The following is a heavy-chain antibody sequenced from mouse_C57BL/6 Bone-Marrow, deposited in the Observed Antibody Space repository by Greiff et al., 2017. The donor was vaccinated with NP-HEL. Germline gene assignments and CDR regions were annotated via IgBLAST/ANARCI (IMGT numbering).Heavy chain of an antibody. CDR3: ARSSSYVWFAY. Sequence: QVQLQQPGAELVRPGTSVKLSCKASGYTFTSYWMHWVKQRPGQGLEWIGVTDPSDSYTNYNQKFKGKATLTVDTSSSTAYMQLSSLTSEDSAVYYCARSSSYVWFAYWGQGTLVTVSA. CDR1: GYTFTSYW. J-gene: IGHJ3*01. CDR2: TDPSDSYT. V-gene: IGHV1-59*01. D-gene: IGHD1-1*01.